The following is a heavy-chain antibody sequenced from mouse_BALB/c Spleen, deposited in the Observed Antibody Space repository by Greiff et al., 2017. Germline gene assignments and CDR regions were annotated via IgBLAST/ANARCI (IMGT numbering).Heavy chain of an antibody. D-gene: IGHD2-14*01. CDR1: GYSITSGYY. Sequence: EVQLQESGPGLVKPSQSLSLTCSVTGYSITSGYYWNWIRQFPGNQLEWMGYISYDGSNNYNPSLKNRISITRDTSKNQFFLKLNSVTTEDTATYYCARDYYRYDGLAYWGQGTLVTVSA. CDR2: ISYDGSN. J-gene: IGHJ3*01. CDR3: ARDYYRYDGLAY. V-gene: IGHV3-6*02.